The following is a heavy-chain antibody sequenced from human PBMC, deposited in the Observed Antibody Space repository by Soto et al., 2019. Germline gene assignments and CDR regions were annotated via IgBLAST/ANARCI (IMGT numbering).Heavy chain of an antibody. J-gene: IGHJ6*02. D-gene: IGHD2-2*01. CDR1: GGSINSGGYY. Sequence: QVQLQESGPGLVKPSQTLSLTCTVSGGSINSGGYYWSWIRHHPGKGLEWIGYVYYSGSTSYNPSLKSRITMSVDTSKNQFSLKLSSVTAADTAVYYCARRTTSAGSSMTAVGPKLGRYYYSYYGMDVWGHGTTVTVSS. CDR2: VYYSGST. CDR3: ARRTTSAGSSMTAVGPKLGRYYYSYYGMDV. V-gene: IGHV4-31*03.